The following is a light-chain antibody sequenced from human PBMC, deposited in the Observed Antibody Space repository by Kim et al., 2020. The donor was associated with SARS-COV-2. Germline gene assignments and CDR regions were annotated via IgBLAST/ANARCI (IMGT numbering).Light chain of an antibody. CDR3: QVWDSGSWV. V-gene: IGLV3-9*01. Sequence: VVLGQTARLTCGGNNIQTLNVHWYRQKPGQAPVLVMSKDSKRPSGIPERFSGSNSGNMATLTISTAQADDEADYYCQVWDSGSWVFGGGTKLTVL. J-gene: IGLJ3*02. CDR1: NIQTLN. CDR2: KDS.